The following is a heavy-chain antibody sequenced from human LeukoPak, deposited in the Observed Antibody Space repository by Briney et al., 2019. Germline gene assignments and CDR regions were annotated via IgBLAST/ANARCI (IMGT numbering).Heavy chain of an antibody. CDR1: GFSFSSYG. Sequence: GGSLRLSCAGSGFSFSSYGMHWVRQAPGKGLEWTAFIRSDGSNKYYADSVKGRFTISRDNSKNSLYLQMNSLRTEDTALYYCAKGGDGYNLLLCDYWGQGTLVTVSS. CDR3: AKGGDGYNLLLCDY. D-gene: IGHD5-24*01. V-gene: IGHV3-30*02. CDR2: IRSDGSNK. J-gene: IGHJ4*02.